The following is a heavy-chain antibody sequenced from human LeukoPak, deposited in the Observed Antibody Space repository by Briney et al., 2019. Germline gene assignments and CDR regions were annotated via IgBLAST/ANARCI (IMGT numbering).Heavy chain of an antibody. V-gene: IGHV3-48*03. CDR1: GLTLRNYE. CDR2: ISDSGTTK. J-gene: IGHJ4*02. Sequence: GGSLRLACGASGLTLRNYEMNWVRQAPGKGLEWISYISDSGTTKSYADSVKGRFAVSRDNAKNSLYLQMNSLRAEDTAVYYCARDPEVTTDSSGGFDYWGQGTRATVSS. CDR3: ARDPEVTTDSSGGFDY. D-gene: IGHD2-21*02.